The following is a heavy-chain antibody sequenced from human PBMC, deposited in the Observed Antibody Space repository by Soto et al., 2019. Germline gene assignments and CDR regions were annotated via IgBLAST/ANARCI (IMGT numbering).Heavy chain of an antibody. V-gene: IGHV3-23*01. CDR1: GFTFSSYA. D-gene: IGHD2-8*01. CDR3: AKAAPGVLMVYALAY. Sequence: VGSLRLSCAASGFTFSSYAMSWVRQAPGKGLERVSAISGSGGSTYYADSVKGRFTISRDNSKNTLYLQMNSLRAEDTAVYYCAKAAPGVLMVYALAYWGQGTLVTVSS. CDR2: ISGSGGST. J-gene: IGHJ4*02.